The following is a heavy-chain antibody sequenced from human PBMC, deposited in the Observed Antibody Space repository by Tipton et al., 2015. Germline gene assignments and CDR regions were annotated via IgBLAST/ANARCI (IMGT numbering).Heavy chain of an antibody. D-gene: IGHD3-22*01. CDR2: IHHSGRT. CDR3: ARTSYDSSGYFGGEDY. Sequence: LRLSCAVYGGSFSNFDWTWIRQPPRKGLEWIGEIHHSGRTKYNPSLESRLTISIDTSKNQFSLNLTSVTAADTAVYYCARTSYDSSGYFGGEDYWGQGTLVTVSS. V-gene: IGHV4-34*01. J-gene: IGHJ4*02. CDR1: GGSFSNFD.